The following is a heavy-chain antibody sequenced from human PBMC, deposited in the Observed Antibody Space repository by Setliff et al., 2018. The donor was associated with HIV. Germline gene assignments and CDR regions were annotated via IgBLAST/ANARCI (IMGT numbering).Heavy chain of an antibody. V-gene: IGHV3-15*01. D-gene: IGHD3-22*01. CDR1: GFTFKNAW. CDR2: IRSKSEGGAT. Sequence: GESLKISCAASGFTFKNAWMNWVRQAPGKGLEWVGRIRSKSEGGATDYAAPLKGRASILRDDSKNMVYLEVSSLKIEDTAGYYCTTDTPYSLKYNDKRGHYYAFDFWGQGALVTVSS. CDR3: TTDTPYSLKYNDKRGHYYAFDF. J-gene: IGHJ4*02.